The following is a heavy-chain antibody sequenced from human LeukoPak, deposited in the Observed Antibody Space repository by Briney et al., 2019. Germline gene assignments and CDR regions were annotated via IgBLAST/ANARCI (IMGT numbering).Heavy chain of an antibody. CDR1: GFNVRNNW. J-gene: IGHJ4*02. V-gene: IGHV3-7*01. D-gene: IGHD3-9*01. Sequence: PGGSLRLSCAVSGFNVRNNWMSWVRLAPGKGLEYVANINQDESQKYYVDSVKGRFTISKDNAKNSLNLQMNSLRAEDTGVYYCARDNYDIRGQGTLSPSPQ. CDR2: INQDESQK. CDR3: ARDNYDI.